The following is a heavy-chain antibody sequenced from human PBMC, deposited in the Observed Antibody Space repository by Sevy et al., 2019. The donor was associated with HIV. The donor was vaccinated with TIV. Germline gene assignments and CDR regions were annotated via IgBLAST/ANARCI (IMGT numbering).Heavy chain of an antibody. CDR1: GFTFSSYA. CDR2: ISYDGSNK. D-gene: IGHD5-18*01. Sequence: GGSLGLSCAASGFTFSSYAMHWVRQAPGKGLEWVAVISYDGSNKYYADSVKGRFTISRDNSKNTLYLQMNSLRAEDTAVYYCARGRQLPHEVFGYWGQGTLVTVSS. V-gene: IGHV3-30-3*01. CDR3: ARGRQLPHEVFGY. J-gene: IGHJ4*02.